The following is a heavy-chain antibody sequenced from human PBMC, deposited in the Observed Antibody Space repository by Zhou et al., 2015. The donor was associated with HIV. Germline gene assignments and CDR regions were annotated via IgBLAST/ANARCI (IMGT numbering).Heavy chain of an antibody. CDR2: IIPMFDMA. D-gene: IGHD3-22*01. CDR1: GGTFSDSD. CDR3: ARGYSYDSRDSYYYY. Sequence: QVQLVQSGTEVKKPGSSVKVSCKASGGTFSDSDIAWVRQAPGQGLEWMGGIIPMFDMANSAQKFRGRLIITADKSTRTAYMELSSLRSEDTAVYYCARGYSYDSRDSYYYYWGQGTLVTVSS. V-gene: IGHV1-69*17. J-gene: IGHJ4*02.